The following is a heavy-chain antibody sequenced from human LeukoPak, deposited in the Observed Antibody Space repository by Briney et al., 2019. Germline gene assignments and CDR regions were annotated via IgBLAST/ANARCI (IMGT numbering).Heavy chain of an antibody. CDR3: VSFYETY. CDR1: GNYW. CDR2: INSDGSWT. J-gene: IGHJ4*02. D-gene: IGHD2/OR15-2a*01. V-gene: IGHV3-74*01. Sequence: GGSLGLSCVASGNYWMHWVRQAPGKGLVWVSHINSDGSWTSYADSVKGRFTISKDNAKNTVYLQMNSLRAEDTAVYYCVSFYETYWGRGTLVTVSS.